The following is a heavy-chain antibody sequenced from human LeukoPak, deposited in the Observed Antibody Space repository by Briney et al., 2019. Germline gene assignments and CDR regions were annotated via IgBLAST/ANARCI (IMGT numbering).Heavy chain of an antibody. J-gene: IGHJ5*02. CDR1: GFTFSEFG. V-gene: IGHV3-33*01. CDR3: ARDAGGTDQLSNWFDP. CDR2: ICCTVGNR. D-gene: IGHD2-2*01. Sequence: GRSLRLSCAASGFTFSEFGIHWVRQAPGKGLDCITLICCTVGNRDCADSVRGRFTISRDRSKNTLCLQMSSLRAEDTAVYYCARDAGGTDQLSNWFDPWGQGTLVTVSS.